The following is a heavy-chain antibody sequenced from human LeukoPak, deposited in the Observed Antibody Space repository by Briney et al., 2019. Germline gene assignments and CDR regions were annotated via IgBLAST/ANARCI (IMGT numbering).Heavy chain of an antibody. CDR2: ISSSSSYI. CDR3: ARDSMTVRSYGDYRNDNFDY. D-gene: IGHD4-17*01. Sequence: GGSLRLSCAASGFTFSSYSMNWVRQAPGKGLEWVSSISSSSSYIYHADSVKGRFTISRDNAKNSLYLQMNSLRAEDTAVYYCARDSMTVRSYGDYRNDNFDYWGQGTLVTVSS. J-gene: IGHJ4*02. CDR1: GFTFSSYS. V-gene: IGHV3-21*01.